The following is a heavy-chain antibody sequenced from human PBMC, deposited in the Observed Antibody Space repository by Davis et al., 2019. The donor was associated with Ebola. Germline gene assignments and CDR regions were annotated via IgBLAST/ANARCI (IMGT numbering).Heavy chain of an antibody. Sequence: AASVKVSCKASGGTFSSNAISWVRQAPGQVLEWMGGIIPIFGTSNYAQKFQGRVTITADESTSTAYMELSSLRSEDSAVFYCARELLDYSKNKLYYYYGMDVWGQGTTVTVSS. CDR3: ARELLDYSKNKLYYYYGMDV. J-gene: IGHJ6*02. V-gene: IGHV1-69*13. CDR2: IIPIFGTS. CDR1: GGTFSSNA. D-gene: IGHD4-11*01.